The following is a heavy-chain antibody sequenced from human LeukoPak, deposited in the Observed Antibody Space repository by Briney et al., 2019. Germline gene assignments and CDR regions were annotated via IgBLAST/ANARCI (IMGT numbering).Heavy chain of an antibody. Sequence: ASVKVSCKVSGYTLTELSMHWVRQAPGKGLEWMGGFDPEDGETIYAQKFQGRVTMTEDTSTDTAYMELSSLRSEDTAVYYCATLHSQTYCSSTSCFPLDYWGQGTLVTVSS. D-gene: IGHD2-2*01. J-gene: IGHJ4*02. V-gene: IGHV1-24*01. CDR3: ATLHSQTYCSSTSCFPLDY. CDR2: FDPEDGET. CDR1: GYTLTELS.